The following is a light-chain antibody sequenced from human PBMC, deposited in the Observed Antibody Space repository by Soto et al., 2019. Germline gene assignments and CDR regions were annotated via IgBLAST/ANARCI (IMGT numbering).Light chain of an antibody. V-gene: IGLV3-21*02. J-gene: IGLJ1*01. CDR3: QVWDSRSDHYV. Sequence: SYELTQPPSVSVAPGQTARITCGGTNIGSKSVHWYQQKPGQAPVLVVYDDSDRPSGIPERFSGSNSGNTATLTISRVEAGDEADYYCQVWDSRSDHYVFGTGTKVTVL. CDR2: DDS. CDR1: NIGSKS.